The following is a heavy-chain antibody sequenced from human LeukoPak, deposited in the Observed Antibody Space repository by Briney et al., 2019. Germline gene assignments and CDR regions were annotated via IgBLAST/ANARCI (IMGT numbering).Heavy chain of an antibody. J-gene: IGHJ4*02. CDR2: ISSSSSYI. CDR1: GFTFSSYS. V-gene: IGHV3-21*01. Sequence: PGGSLRLSCAASGFTFSSYSMNWVRQAPGKGLEWVSSISSSSSYIYYADSVKGRFTISRDNAKNSLYLQMNSLRAEDTAVYYCAREGGGYNNYADYWGQGTLVTVSS. D-gene: IGHD5-24*01. CDR3: AREGGGYNNYADY.